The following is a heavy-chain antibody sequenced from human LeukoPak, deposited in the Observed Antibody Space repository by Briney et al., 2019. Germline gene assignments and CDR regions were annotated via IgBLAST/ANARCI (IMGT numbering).Heavy chain of an antibody. J-gene: IGHJ3*02. Sequence: PSETLSLTCAVSGGSISSSHWWSWVRQPPGKGLEWIGEIYHSGSTYYNPSLKSRVTISVDTSKNQFSLKLSSVTAADTAVYYCARENYDSSWRAFDIWGQGTMVTVSS. V-gene: IGHV4-4*02. CDR2: IYHSGST. CDR3: ARENYDSSWRAFDI. CDR1: GGSISSSHW. D-gene: IGHD3-22*01.